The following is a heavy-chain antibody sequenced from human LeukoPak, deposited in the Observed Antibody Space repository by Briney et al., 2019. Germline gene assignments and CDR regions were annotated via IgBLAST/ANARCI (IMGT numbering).Heavy chain of an antibody. V-gene: IGHV3-43*02. Sequence: GRCLSLAWALVAPSADLYAVHWVRQAPGKGLEWVSLISGDGGSTYYADSLKGRFTISRDKSKNSLYMQMNSLRTYDRTGQECAQVLGFYRSERVRDGLDIWGEGTMVTVSS. D-gene: IGHD3-10*01. CDR2: ISGDGGST. CDR1: APSADLYA. CDR3: AQVLGFYRSERVRDGLDI. J-gene: IGHJ3*02.